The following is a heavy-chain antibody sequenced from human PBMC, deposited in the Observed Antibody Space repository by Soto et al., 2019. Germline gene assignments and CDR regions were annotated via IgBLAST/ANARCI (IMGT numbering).Heavy chain of an antibody. D-gene: IGHD3-22*01. Sequence: SETLSLTCAVYGGSFSGYYWSWIRQPPGKGLEWIGEINHSGSTNYNPSLKSRVTISVDTSKNQFSLKLSSVTAADTAVYYCARCRLNYYDSSGYTSGSDYWGQGTLVTVSS. J-gene: IGHJ4*02. CDR1: GGSFSGYY. CDR2: INHSGST. V-gene: IGHV4-34*01. CDR3: ARCRLNYYDSSGYTSGSDY.